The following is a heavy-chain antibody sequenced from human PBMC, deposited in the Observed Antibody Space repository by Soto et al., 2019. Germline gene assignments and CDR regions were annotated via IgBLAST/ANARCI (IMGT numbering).Heavy chain of an antibody. J-gene: IGHJ4*02. CDR3: SKTHYDILDY. D-gene: IGHD3-9*01. Sequence: VQLLESGGGLVQPGGSLRLSCAASGFTFSSYAMSWVRQAPGKGLEWVSAINEGRGDTFYADSVKGRFTISRDDSKLSLYLQMNILRAEDTAIYYCSKTHYDILDYWGQGTLVTVSS. CDR1: GFTFSSYA. CDR2: INEGRGDT. V-gene: IGHV3-23*01.